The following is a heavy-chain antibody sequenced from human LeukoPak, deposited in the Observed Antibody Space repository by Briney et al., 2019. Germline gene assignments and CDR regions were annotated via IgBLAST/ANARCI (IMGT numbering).Heavy chain of an antibody. Sequence: ASVKVSCKASGYTFTSYGISWVRQAPGQGLEWLGWISAYNGNTNYAQKLQGRVTMTTDTSTSTAYMELRSLRSDDTAVYYCARDIEYYDYVWGSYRSPDYWGREPWSPSPQ. CDR2: ISAYNGNT. J-gene: IGHJ4*02. CDR3: ARDIEYYDYVWGSYRSPDY. D-gene: IGHD3-16*02. CDR1: GYTFTSYG. V-gene: IGHV1-18*01.